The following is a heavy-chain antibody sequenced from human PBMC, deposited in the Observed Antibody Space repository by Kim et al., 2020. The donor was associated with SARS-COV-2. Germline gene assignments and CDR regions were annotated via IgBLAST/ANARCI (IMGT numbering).Heavy chain of an antibody. CDR1: GFTFSSYG. V-gene: IGHV3-23*01. J-gene: IGHJ4*02. Sequence: GGSLRLSCTVSGFTFSSYGMVWVRQAPGEGLEWVSGIDNSGIYYGDFVKGRFIISRDNSKSTLYLQVSNLRAEDTAVYYCTRGGGGYLDYWGQGTLVTVS. CDR2: IDNSGI. CDR3: TRGGGGYLDY. D-gene: IGHD2-15*01.